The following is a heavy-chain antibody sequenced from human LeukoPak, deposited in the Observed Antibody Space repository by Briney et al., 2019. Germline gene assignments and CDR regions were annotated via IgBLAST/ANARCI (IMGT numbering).Heavy chain of an antibody. CDR3: AKQMDHVHSSSWWWGFDY. CDR1: GFTFNNFH. Sequence: GGSLRLSCAASGFTFNNFHMHWVRQAPGKGLEWVAVISYDGSNKYYADSVKGRFTISRDNSKNTLYLQMNSLRAEDTAVYYCAKQMDHVHSSSWWWGFDYWGQGTLVTVSS. CDR2: ISYDGSNK. J-gene: IGHJ4*02. V-gene: IGHV3-30*18. D-gene: IGHD6-13*01.